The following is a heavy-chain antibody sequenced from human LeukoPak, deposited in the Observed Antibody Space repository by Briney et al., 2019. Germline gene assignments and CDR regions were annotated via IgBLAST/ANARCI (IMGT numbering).Heavy chain of an antibody. CDR2: IYSGGST. Sequence: PGGSLRLSCAASGFTVSSNYMSWVRQAPGKGPEWVSVIYSGGSTYYADSVKGRFTISRDNSKNTLYLQMNSLRAEDTAVYYCARDPTPGDIVATGTDYWGQGTLVTVSS. CDR3: ARDPTPGDIVATGTDY. J-gene: IGHJ4*02. D-gene: IGHD5-12*01. V-gene: IGHV3-53*05. CDR1: GFTVSSNY.